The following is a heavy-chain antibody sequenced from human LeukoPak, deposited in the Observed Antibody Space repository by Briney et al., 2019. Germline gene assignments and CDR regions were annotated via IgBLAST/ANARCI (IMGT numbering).Heavy chain of an antibody. J-gene: IGHJ4*02. Sequence: ASVKVSCKASGFTFTSSAVQWVRQARGQRLEWIGWIVVGSGNTNYAQKFQERVTITRDMSTSTAYMELSSLRAEDTAVYYCAPGFGYDSSGYVNWGQGTLVTVSS. V-gene: IGHV1-58*01. CDR3: APGFGYDSSGYVN. CDR1: GFTFTSSA. CDR2: IVVGSGNT. D-gene: IGHD3-22*01.